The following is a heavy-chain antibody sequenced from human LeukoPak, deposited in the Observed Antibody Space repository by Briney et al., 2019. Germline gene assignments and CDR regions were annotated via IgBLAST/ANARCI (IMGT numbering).Heavy chain of an antibody. CDR3: ARDPDYDILTGLYYFDY. CDR2: IIPILGIA. Sequence: ASVKVSCKASGYSFTGYYMHWIRQAPGQGLEWMGRIIPILGIANYAQKFQGRVTITADKSTSTAYMELSSLRSEDTAVYYCARDPDYDILTGLYYFDYWGQGTLVTVSS. J-gene: IGHJ4*02. D-gene: IGHD3-9*01. CDR1: GYSFTGYY. V-gene: IGHV1-69*04.